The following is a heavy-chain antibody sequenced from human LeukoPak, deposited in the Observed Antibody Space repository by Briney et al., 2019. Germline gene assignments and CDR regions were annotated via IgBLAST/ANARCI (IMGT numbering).Heavy chain of an antibody. D-gene: IGHD3-22*01. Sequence: ASVKVSCKASGYTFTSYDINWVRQATGQGLEWMGRMNPNSGNTGYAQKFQGRVTMTRNTSISTAYMELSSLRSEDTAVYYCARGRFLDSSSYYDSGGYLWFDPWGQGTLVTVSS. CDR2: MNPNSGNT. V-gene: IGHV1-8*01. CDR3: ARGRFLDSSSYYDSGGYLWFDP. CDR1: GYTFTSYD. J-gene: IGHJ5*02.